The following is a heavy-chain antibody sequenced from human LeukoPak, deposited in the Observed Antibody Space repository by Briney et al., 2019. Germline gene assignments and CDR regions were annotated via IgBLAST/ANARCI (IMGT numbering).Heavy chain of an antibody. CDR1: VFTFSGYS. V-gene: IGHV3-21*01. D-gene: IGHD3-22*01. Sequence: GGSLRLSCAGSVFTFSGYSINWVRQAPGKGLEWVSSINPTSSSIYYADAVRGRFTISRDNAKSSLYLQMNGLIVEDTAVYYCVRLRRNSDRSYYYYYYDHWGQGILVTVSS. J-gene: IGHJ4*02. CDR2: INPTSSSI. CDR3: VRLRRNSDRSYYYYYYDH.